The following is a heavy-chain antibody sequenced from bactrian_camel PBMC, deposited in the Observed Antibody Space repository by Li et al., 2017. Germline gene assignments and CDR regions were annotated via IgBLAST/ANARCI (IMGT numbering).Heavy chain of an antibody. CDR3: VNSAW. Sequence: VQLVESGGGSVQPGGSLRVSCAASGFPFASSAMSWVRLASGKGLEWVSSVAIGASSTYYADSVKGRFTISRDNSKNTPYLQLNSLKTEDTAVYSCVNSAWGGQGTQVTVS. D-gene: IGHD1*01. J-gene: IGHJ4*01. V-gene: IGHV3S31*01. CDR1: GFPFASSA. CDR2: VAIGASST.